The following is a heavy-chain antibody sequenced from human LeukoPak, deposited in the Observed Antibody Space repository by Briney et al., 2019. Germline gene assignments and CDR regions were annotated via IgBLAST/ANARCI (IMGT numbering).Heavy chain of an antibody. D-gene: IGHD2-2*01. CDR1: GFTFSDYY. V-gene: IGHV3-11*04. J-gene: IGHJ4*02. CDR2: ISSSGSTI. Sequence: KSGGSLRLSCAASGFTFSDYYMSWIRQAPGKGLEWVSYISSSGSTIYYADSVKGRFTISRDNAKNSLYLQMNSLRAEDTAVYYCARDSDVVPAYYFDYWGQGTLVTVSP. CDR3: ARDSDVVPAYYFDY.